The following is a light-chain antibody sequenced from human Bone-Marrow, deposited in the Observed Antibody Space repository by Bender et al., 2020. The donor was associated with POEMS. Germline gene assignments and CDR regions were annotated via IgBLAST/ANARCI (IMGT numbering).Light chain of an antibody. CDR2: QGT. Sequence: QSALTQPPSASGSPGQSITISCTGATSDVGTYYIVSWYQQHPGKAPKLIIYQGTNRPSGVSSRFSGSESGNTASLTISGLQTEDEADYYCCSYAGGDIWFFGGGTKLTVL. J-gene: IGLJ3*02. V-gene: IGLV2-23*01. CDR3: CSYAGGDIWF. CDR1: TSDVGTYYI.